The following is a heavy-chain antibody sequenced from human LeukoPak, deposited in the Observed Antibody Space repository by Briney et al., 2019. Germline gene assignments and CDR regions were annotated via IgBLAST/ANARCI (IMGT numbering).Heavy chain of an antibody. CDR3: ARARGSYQRYYFDY. Sequence: PSETLSLTCAVYGGSFSGYYWSWIRQPPGKGLEWIGEINHSGSTNYNPSLKSRVTISVDTSKNQFSLKLSSVTAADTAVYYSARARGSYQRYYFDYWGQGTLVTVSS. CDR1: GGSFSGYY. CDR2: INHSGST. J-gene: IGHJ4*02. D-gene: IGHD1-26*01. V-gene: IGHV4-34*01.